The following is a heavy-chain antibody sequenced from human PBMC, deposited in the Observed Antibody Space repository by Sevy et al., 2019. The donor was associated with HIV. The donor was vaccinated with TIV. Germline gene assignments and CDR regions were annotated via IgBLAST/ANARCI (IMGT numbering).Heavy chain of an antibody. Sequence: GGSLRLSCAASGFGLNGNAMSWVRQAPGKGLEWVSSISTSGSNRDYADSLKGRVTISRDNAKKSLYLQMNSLRAEDTAIYFCAKRGGQYDLGMDVWGQGTTVTVSS. J-gene: IGHJ6*02. CDR3: AKRGGQYDLGMDV. CDR2: ISTSGSNR. D-gene: IGHD1-1*01. V-gene: IGHV3-48*03. CDR1: GFGLNGNA.